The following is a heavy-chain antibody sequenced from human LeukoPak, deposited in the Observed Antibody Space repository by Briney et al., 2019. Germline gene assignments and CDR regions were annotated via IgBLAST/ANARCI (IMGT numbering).Heavy chain of an antibody. CDR2: INPNNGGT. CDR1: GYTFSDYY. J-gene: IGHJ4*02. V-gene: IGHV1-2*02. Sequence: DSLKVSCKASGYTFSDYYLHWVRQAPGQGLEWIGWINPNNGGTNYAQKFQGRVTMTRDTSIRTVYMGLNRLRSDDRAVYYCAWLASVHYWGQGTLVTVSS. CDR3: AWLASVHY. D-gene: IGHD6-19*01.